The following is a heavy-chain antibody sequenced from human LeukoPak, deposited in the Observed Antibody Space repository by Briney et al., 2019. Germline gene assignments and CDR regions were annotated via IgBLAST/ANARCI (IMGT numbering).Heavy chain of an antibody. CDR1: GGSISSSSYY. D-gene: IGHD5-12*01. J-gene: IGHJ5*02. CDR2: IYYSGST. Sequence: KPSETLSLTCIVSGGSISSSSYYWGWIRQPPGKGLEWIGSIYYSGSTYYNPSLKSRVTISVDTSKNQFSLKLSSVTAADTAVYYCARDEGVYSLDPWGQGTLVTVSS. CDR3: ARDEGVYSLDP. V-gene: IGHV4-39*07.